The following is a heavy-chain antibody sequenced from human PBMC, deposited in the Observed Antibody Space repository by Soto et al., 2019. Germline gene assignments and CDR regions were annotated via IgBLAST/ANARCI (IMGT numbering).Heavy chain of an antibody. V-gene: IGHV1-18*01. CDR2: ISAYNGNT. CDR1: GYTFTSYG. CDR3: AREDIVVVPAAMSSWYFDL. J-gene: IGHJ2*01. Sequence: QVQLVQSGAEVKKPGASVKVSCKASGYTFTSYGISWVRQAPGQGLEWMGWISAYNGNTNYAQKLQGRVTMTTDTSTSTAYMELRSLGSDDTSVYYFAREDIVVVPAAMSSWYFDLWGRGTLVTVSS. D-gene: IGHD2-2*01.